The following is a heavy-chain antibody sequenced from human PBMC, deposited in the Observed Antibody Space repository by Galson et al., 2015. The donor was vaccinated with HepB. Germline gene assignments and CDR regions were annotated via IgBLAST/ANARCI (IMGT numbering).Heavy chain of an antibody. V-gene: IGHV3-21*01. CDR2: ISSSSSYI. CDR3: ARGSKQWLEGVWFDP. J-gene: IGHJ5*02. D-gene: IGHD6-19*01. Sequence: SLRLSCAASGFTFSSYSMNWVRQAPGKGLEWVSSISSSSSYIYYADSMKGRFTISRDNAKNSLYLQMNSLRAEDTVVYYCARGSKQWLEGVWFDPWGQGTLVTVSS. CDR1: GFTFSSYS.